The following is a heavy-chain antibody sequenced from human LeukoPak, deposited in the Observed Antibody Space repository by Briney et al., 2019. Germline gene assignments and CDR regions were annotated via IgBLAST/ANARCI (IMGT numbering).Heavy chain of an antibody. J-gene: IGHJ4*02. CDR2: ISYHGSNK. D-gene: IGHD2/OR15-2a*01. V-gene: IGHV3-30*03. Sequence: PGGSLRLSCAASGFTFSDYYMSWIRQAPGKGLEWVSGISYHGSNKYYAESVKGRFTVSRDDSRKTVYLELSSLRGDDTAMYYCAREKVQRLGIVSSFDFWGQGTLVTVSS. CDR1: GFTFSDYY. CDR3: AREKVQRLGIVSSFDF.